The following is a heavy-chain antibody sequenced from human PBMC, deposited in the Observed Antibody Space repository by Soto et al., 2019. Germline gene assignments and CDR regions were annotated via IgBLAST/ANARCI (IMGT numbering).Heavy chain of an antibody. CDR3: TREGLQRNPREPYYYGMDV. D-gene: IGHD4-4*01. J-gene: IGHJ6*02. CDR1: GFTFSNAW. CDR2: IRSKAYGGTT. V-gene: IGHV3-49*03. Sequence: SCAASGFTFSNAWRSWFRQAPGKGLEWVGFIRSKAYGGTTEYAASVKGRFTISRDDSKSIAYLQMNSLKTEDTAVYYCTREGLQRNPREPYYYGMDVWGQGTTVTVSS.